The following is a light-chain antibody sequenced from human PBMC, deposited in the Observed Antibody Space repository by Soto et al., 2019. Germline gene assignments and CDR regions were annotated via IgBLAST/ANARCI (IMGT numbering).Light chain of an antibody. CDR3: QQYSSSPRT. J-gene: IGKJ1*01. V-gene: IGKV3-20*01. Sequence: EFVLTQSPGTLSLSPGERATLSCRASQTVRNNYLAWYQQKPGQAPRLLIYGASSRATGIPDRFSGSGSGTDFTLTISRLEPEDFAVYYCQQYSSSPRTFGQGTKVDIK. CDR2: GAS. CDR1: QTVRNNY.